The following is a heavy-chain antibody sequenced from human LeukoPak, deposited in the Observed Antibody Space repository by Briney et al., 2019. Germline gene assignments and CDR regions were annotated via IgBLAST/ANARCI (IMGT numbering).Heavy chain of an antibody. CDR2: IYHSGST. CDR1: GYSISTGYY. Sequence: SETLSLTCTVSGYSISTGYYWGWIRQPPGKGLEWIGNIYHSGSTYYNPSLKSRVTISVDTSKNQFSLKLSSVTAADTAVYYCARVITVRGVIFDYWGQGTLVTVSS. D-gene: IGHD3-16*01. V-gene: IGHV4-38-2*02. CDR3: ARVITVRGVIFDY. J-gene: IGHJ4*02.